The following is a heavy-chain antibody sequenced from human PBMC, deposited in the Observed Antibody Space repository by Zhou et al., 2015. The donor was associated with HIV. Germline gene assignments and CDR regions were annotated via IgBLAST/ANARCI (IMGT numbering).Heavy chain of an antibody. CDR3: ARGLPPSIRNPLDI. V-gene: IGHV1-46*01. D-gene: IGHD3-16*01. Sequence: QVQLVQSGPEVRKPGASVKVSCRASGHTFTSFNIHWVRQAPGQGLEWMGRVNPSGESTSYAQKFQGRITMTRDTPTGTVYMELTSLRSDDTAVYYCARGLPPSIRNPLDIWGQRAMVTVSS. CDR2: VNPSGEST. CDR1: GHTFTSFN. J-gene: IGHJ3*02.